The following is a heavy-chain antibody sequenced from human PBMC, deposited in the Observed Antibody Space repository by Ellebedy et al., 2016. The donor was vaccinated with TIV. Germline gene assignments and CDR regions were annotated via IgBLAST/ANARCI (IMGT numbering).Heavy chain of an antibody. CDR2: INTNTGNP. D-gene: IGHD6-13*01. J-gene: IGHJ2*01. V-gene: IGHV7-4-1*02. CDR3: ARGAAAGFFWYCDL. CDR1: GYTFTSYA. Sequence: AASVKVSCKASGYTFTSYAMNRVRQAPGQGLEWMGWINTNTGNPTYAQGFTGRFVFSLDTSVSTAYLQISSLKAEDTAVYYCARGAAAGFFWYCDLWGRGTLVTVSS.